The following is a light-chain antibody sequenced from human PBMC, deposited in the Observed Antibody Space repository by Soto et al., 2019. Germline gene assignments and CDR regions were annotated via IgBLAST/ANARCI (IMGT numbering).Light chain of an antibody. CDR1: QGSRND. CDR2: AAS. J-gene: IGKJ4*01. Sequence: AIQMTQSPSSLSSSVGDRVTITCRARQGSRNDLGWYQQKPGKAPKLLIYAASSLQSGVPSRYSGSGSGTDFNLTISSLQPEDFATYYCLQDYNFPITFGGGTKVEIK. CDR3: LQDYNFPIT. V-gene: IGKV1-6*01.